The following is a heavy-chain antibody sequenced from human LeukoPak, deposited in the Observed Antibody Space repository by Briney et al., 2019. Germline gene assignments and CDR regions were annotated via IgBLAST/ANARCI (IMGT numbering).Heavy chain of an antibody. D-gene: IGHD3-16*01. V-gene: IGHV4-39*07. CDR2: IYYSGST. J-gene: IGHJ4*02. CDR3: ARDPYDFGAVCDYFDY. Sequence: SQTLSLTCTVSGGSISRYYWGWVRQPPGKGLEWIGSIYYSGSTCYNPSLKSRVTISVDTSKNQFSLKLSSVTAADTAVYYCARDPYDFGAVCDYFDYWGQGTLVTVSS. CDR1: GGSISRYY.